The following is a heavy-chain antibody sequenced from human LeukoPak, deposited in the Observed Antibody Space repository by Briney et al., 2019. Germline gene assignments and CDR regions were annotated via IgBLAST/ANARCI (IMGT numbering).Heavy chain of an antibody. CDR2: IYYSGST. V-gene: IGHV4-39*07. J-gene: IGHJ3*02. CDR1: GGSISSSSYY. Sequence: KTSETLSLTCTVSGGSISSSSYYWGWIRQPPGKGLEWIGSIYYSGSTYYNPSLKSRVTISVDTSKNQFSLKLSSVTAADTAVYYCARDAIVVEDAFDIWGQGTMVTVSS. D-gene: IGHD3-22*01. CDR3: ARDAIVVEDAFDI.